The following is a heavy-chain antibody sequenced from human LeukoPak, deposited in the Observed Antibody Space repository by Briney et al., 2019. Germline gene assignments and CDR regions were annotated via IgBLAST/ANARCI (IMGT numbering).Heavy chain of an antibody. J-gene: IGHJ4*02. D-gene: IGHD4-17*01. Sequence: PGGSLRLSCAASGFTLSNYWMTWVRQAPGKGLEWVANIKHDGSETYYVDSVKDRFTISRDNAKNSLYLQMNSLRAEDTAMYYCARLTTTVTTPFDYWGQGTLVTVSS. V-gene: IGHV3-7*05. CDR3: ARLTTTVTTPFDY. CDR2: IKHDGSET. CDR1: GFTLSNYW.